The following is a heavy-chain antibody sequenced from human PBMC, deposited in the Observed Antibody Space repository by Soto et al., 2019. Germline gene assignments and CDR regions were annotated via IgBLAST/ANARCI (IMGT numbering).Heavy chain of an antibody. CDR3: AKSDPGDYGDYIIHLFDY. J-gene: IGHJ4*02. D-gene: IGHD4-17*01. CDR2: IYYSGST. Sequence: QLQLQESGPGLVKPSETLSLNCTVSGDSISSSSYYWAWIRQPPGKGLEWIGSIYYSGSTYYNPSLKSRLTLSVDTSKNQFSLRLSSVTAADTAVYYCAKSDPGDYGDYIIHLFDYWGQGTLVTVSS. V-gene: IGHV4-39*01. CDR1: GDSISSSSYY.